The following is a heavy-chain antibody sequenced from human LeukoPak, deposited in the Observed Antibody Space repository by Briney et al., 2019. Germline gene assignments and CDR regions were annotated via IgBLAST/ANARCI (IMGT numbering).Heavy chain of an antibody. CDR1: GLTFSSFA. V-gene: IGHV3-23*01. J-gene: IGHJ4*02. CDR2: VSGSGGAT. Sequence: GGSLRLSCAASGLTFSSFAMRWVRQAPGKGLEWVSSVSGSGGATYYADSVKGRFTISRDNSKNTLFLQMSGLRVEDTAIYYCAKEGTYYDSSGYYTHWGQGTLVAVSS. D-gene: IGHD3-22*01. CDR3: AKEGTYYDSSGYYTH.